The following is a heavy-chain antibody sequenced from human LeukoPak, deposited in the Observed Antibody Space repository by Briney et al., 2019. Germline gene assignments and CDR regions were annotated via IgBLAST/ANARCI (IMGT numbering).Heavy chain of an antibody. CDR1: GYTLYSHG. Sequence: ASVKVSCKASGYTLYSHGVTWVRQAPGQGLEWMGWISTFTGNTNYAQKFQDRVTMTTDTSTSTAYMELRSLRSDDTAMYYCARRVWGDAFDIWGQGTTVTVSS. D-gene: IGHD7-27*01. J-gene: IGHJ3*02. CDR3: ARRVWGDAFDI. V-gene: IGHV1-18*01. CDR2: ISTFTGNT.